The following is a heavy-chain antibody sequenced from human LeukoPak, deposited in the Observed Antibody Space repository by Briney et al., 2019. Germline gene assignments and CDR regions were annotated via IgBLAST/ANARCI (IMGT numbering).Heavy chain of an antibody. CDR1: RYTFTSYG. Sequence: ASVKVSCKASRYTFTSYGISWVRQAPGQGLEWMGWISAYNGSTNYAQKLQGRVTMTTVTSTSTAYMELRSLRSDDTAVYYCARDVVRYFDSLLSDYYYGMDVWGQGTTVTVSS. CDR2: ISAYNGST. CDR3: ARDVVRYFDSLLSDYYYGMDV. D-gene: IGHD3-9*01. J-gene: IGHJ6*02. V-gene: IGHV1-18*04.